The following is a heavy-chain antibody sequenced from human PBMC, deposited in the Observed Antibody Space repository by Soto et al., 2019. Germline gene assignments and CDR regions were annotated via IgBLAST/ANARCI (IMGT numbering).Heavy chain of an antibody. J-gene: IGHJ6*02. CDR2: ISWKSGGI. Sequence: GGCVRLSGAAGGCTYDNYAMYLDRQAPGKGLEWVSSISWKSGGIGYAESVKGRFTISRDNGKNSLYLQMNSLRAEDTALYYCAKDIVIFGDSVSGYYYYGMDVWGQGTTATVPS. CDR3: AKDIVIFGDSVSGYYYYGMDV. CDR1: GCTYDNYA. D-gene: IGHD4-17*01. V-gene: IGHV3-9*01.